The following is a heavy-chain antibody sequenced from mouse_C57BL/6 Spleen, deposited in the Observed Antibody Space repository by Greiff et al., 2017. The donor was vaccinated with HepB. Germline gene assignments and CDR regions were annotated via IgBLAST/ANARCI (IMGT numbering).Heavy chain of an antibody. Sequence: DVKLVESGGDLVKPGGSLKLSCAASGFTFSSYGMSWVRQTPDKRLEWVATISSGGSYTYYPDSVKGRFTISRDNAKNTLYLQMSSLKSEDTAMYYCARQIYYDDDGAYWGQGTLVTVSA. CDR2: ISSGGSYT. CDR3: ARQIYYDDDGAY. J-gene: IGHJ3*01. CDR1: GFTFSSYG. V-gene: IGHV5-6*02. D-gene: IGHD2-4*01.